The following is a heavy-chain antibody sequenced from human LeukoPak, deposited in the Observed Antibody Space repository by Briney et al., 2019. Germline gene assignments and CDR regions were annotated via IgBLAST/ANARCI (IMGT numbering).Heavy chain of an antibody. CDR3: ARRELGGNFDY. D-gene: IGHD7-27*01. Sequence: PSETLSLTCTASGGSISSSSYNWGWIRQPPGKGLEWIGSIYYSGSTYYNPSLKSRVTISVDTPKNQFSLKLSSVTAADTAVYYCARRELGGNFDYWGQGTLVTVSS. CDR1: GGSISSSSYN. CDR2: IYYSGST. J-gene: IGHJ4*02. V-gene: IGHV4-39*01.